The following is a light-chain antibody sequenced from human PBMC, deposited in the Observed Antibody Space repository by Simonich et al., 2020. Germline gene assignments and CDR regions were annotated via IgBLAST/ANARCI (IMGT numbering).Light chain of an antibody. J-gene: IGKJ1*01. CDR2: DAS. V-gene: IGKV3D-20*01. CDR1: QSVSSSY. Sequence: EIVLTQSPGTLSLSPGERATLSCRASQSVSSSYLAWYQQKPGLAPRILIYDASSSATGIPDRFSGSGSGTDFTLTISRLEPEDFAVYYCQQYGSSPGTFGQGTKVEIK. CDR3: QQYGSSPGT.